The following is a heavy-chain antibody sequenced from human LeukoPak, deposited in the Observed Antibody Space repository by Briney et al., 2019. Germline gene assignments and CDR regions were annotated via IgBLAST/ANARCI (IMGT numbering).Heavy chain of an antibody. J-gene: IGHJ3*02. V-gene: IGHV3-64D*09. CDR2: ISGSGGTT. CDR3: VKDLSGAWAFDI. D-gene: IGHD7-27*01. Sequence: GGSLRLSCSASGFTFSIHSMHWVRQAPGKGLEYVSTISGSGGTTDYADSVKGSFTISRDNSKNTLYLQMSSLRVEDTAVYYCVKDLSGAWAFDIWGQGTMVTVSS. CDR1: GFTFSIHS.